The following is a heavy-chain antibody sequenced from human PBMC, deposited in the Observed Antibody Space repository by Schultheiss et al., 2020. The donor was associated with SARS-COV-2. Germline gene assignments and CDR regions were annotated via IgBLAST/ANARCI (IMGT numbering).Heavy chain of an antibody. D-gene: IGHD2-15*01. J-gene: IGHJ4*02. CDR1: GGSISSYY. CDR3: AKASWVCTTECYSPSGH. Sequence: SETLSLTCTVSGGSISSYYWGWIRQPPGKGLEWIGEINHSGSTNYNPSLKSRVTISVDTSKNQFSLKLSSVTAADTAVYYCAKASWVCTTECYSPSGHWGQGILVTVSS. V-gene: IGHV4-34*01. CDR2: INHSGST.